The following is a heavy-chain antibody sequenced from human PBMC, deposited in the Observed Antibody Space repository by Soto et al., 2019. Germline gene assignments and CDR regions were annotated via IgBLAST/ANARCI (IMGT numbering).Heavy chain of an antibody. V-gene: IGHV1-69*01. D-gene: IGHD6-19*01. CDR2: IFPIFGIT. CDR1: GGIFSSYP. J-gene: IGHJ4*02. Sequence: QVQLVQSGAEVRKPGSSVKVSCKASGGIFSSYPIGWVRHAPGQGLEWMGGIFPIFGITNYAQKFQGRITITADESTSTAYMDLISLTSEDTAVYYCARSAFPQRAVALDYWGQGTLVTVSS. CDR3: ARSAFPQRAVALDY.